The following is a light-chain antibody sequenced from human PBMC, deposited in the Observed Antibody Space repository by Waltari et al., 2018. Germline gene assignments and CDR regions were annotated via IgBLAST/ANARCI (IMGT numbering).Light chain of an antibody. CDR2: YDS. V-gene: IGLV3-21*04. J-gene: IGLJ1*01. CDR1: TIESKS. CDR3: QVWDANTDPGV. Sequence: SYVLTQPPSVSVAPGKTASITCGGNTIESKSVHWYQQQPGQAPILVISYDSDRPSGIPERFSGSNSGNTATLTISRVEAGDEADYYCQVWDANTDPGVFGTGTEVTVL.